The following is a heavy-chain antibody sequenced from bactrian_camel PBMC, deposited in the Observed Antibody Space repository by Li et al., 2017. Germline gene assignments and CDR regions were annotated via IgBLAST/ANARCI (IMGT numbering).Heavy chain of an antibody. CDR3: AAEGGAWCWRDYNF. J-gene: IGHJ4*01. Sequence: HVQLVESGGGSVQAGGSLRLSCAASASAPTLNYMAWFRQAPGKERKGVACAYKLGHKFYGDSLGGRFTISRDGAENTIYLQLNRLKPEDTAMYYCAAEGGAWCWRDYNFWGQGTQVTVS. D-gene: IGHD1*01. CDR2: AYKLGHK. CDR1: ASAPTLNY. V-gene: IGHV3S63*01.